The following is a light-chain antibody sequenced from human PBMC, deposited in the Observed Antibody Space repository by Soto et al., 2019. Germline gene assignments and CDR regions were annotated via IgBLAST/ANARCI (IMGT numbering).Light chain of an antibody. CDR2: EVS. V-gene: IGLV2-14*01. Sequence: QSALTQPASVSGSPGQSITISCTGTSSDVGGYNYVSWYQLHPGKAPKLMVYEVSNRPSGVSNRFSGSKSGNKASLTISGLQAEDEADYYCSSYTSSTAYVFGTGTKV. CDR3: SSYTSSTAYV. CDR1: SSDVGGYNY. J-gene: IGLJ1*01.